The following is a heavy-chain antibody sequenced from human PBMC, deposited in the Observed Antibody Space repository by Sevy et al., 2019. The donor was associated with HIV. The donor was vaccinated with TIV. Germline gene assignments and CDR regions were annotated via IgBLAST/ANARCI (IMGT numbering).Heavy chain of an antibody. CDR3: TGATVFGATWFDP. V-gene: IGHV3-15*01. CDR2: IKSKTDGGSA. J-gene: IGHJ5*02. D-gene: IGHD3-3*01. Sequence: GGSLRLSCAASGYTFNNAWMSWFRQAPGKGLEWLGSIKSKTDGGSAEYASPVKGRFTISRDDSKSTLYLQMNRLRTEDTGVYYCTGATVFGATWFDPWGQRALVTVSS. CDR1: GYTFNNAW.